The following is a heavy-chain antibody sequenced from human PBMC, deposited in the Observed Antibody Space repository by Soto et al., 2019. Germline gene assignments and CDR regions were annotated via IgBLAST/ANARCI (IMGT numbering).Heavy chain of an antibody. CDR1: GYTFTSYG. CDR2: ISAYNGNT. Sequence: QVQLVQSGAEVKKPGASVKVSCKASGYTFTSYGISWVRQAPGQGLEWMGWISAYNGNTNYAQKRHGRXTXTSXTSTSTAYMELRSLRSDDTAGYYCARDRGAYGMDVWGQGTTVTVSS. V-gene: IGHV1-18*01. J-gene: IGHJ6*02. CDR3: ARDRGAYGMDV.